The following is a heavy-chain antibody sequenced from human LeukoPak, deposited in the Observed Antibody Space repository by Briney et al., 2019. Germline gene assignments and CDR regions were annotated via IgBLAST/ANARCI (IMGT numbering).Heavy chain of an antibody. D-gene: IGHD3-10*02. CDR3: ARNAISFVRGVIGWFDP. Sequence: GGSLRLSCAASGFTFSSYSMNWVRQAPGKGLEWVSSISSSSSYIYYADSVKGRFTISRDNAKNSLYLQMNSLRAEDTAVYYWARNAISFVRGVIGWFDPWGQGTLVTVSS. CDR1: GFTFSSYS. CDR2: ISSSSSYI. V-gene: IGHV3-21*01. J-gene: IGHJ5*02.